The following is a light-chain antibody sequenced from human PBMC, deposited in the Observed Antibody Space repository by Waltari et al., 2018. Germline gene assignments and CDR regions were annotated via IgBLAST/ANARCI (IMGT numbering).Light chain of an antibody. V-gene: IGKV1-6*01. CDR1: QGIRYD. CDR3: LQDYNYPWT. J-gene: IGKJ1*01. Sequence: AIQMTQSPSSLSASVGARVTITCRASQGIRYDLGWYQQKPGKAPKLLIFAASTLQSAVPSRFSGSGSGTDFTLTISSLQPEDFATYYCLQDYNYPWTFGQGTKVEIK. CDR2: AAS.